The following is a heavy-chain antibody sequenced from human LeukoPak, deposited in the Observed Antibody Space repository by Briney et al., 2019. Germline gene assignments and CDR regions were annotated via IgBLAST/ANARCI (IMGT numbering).Heavy chain of an antibody. CDR3: ARRGPRFDFDY. V-gene: IGHV4-39*01. J-gene: IGHJ4*02. CDR2: IYYSGST. D-gene: IGHD3-10*01. Sequence: MASETLSLTCTVSGGSISSSSYYWGWIRQPPGKGLEWIGSIYYSGSTYYNPSLKSRVTISVDTSKNQFSLKLSSVTAADTAVYYCARRGPRFDFDYWGQGTLVTVSS. CDR1: GGSISSSSYY.